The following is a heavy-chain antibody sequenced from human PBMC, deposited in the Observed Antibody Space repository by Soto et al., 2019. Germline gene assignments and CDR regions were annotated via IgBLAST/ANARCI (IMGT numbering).Heavy chain of an antibody. J-gene: IGHJ4*02. D-gene: IGHD5-18*01. CDR2: ISAYNGNT. CDR1: GYTFTSYG. Sequence: GASVKVSCKASGYTFTSYGISWVRQAPGQGLEWMGWISAYNGNTNYAQKLKGRVTMTTDTSTSTAYMELRSLRSDDTAVYYCARVVVGYVTAMVYFDYWGQGTLVTSPQ. V-gene: IGHV1-18*01. CDR3: ARVVVGYVTAMVYFDY.